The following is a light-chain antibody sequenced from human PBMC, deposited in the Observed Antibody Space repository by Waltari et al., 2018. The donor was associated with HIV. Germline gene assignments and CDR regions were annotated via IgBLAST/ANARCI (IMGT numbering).Light chain of an antibody. Sequence: EILMTQSPVTLSVSPGDRASLSCRASQSISTNFAWYQHKPGHAPRLLIYGASTRATGVPARFSGSGSGTEFTLTISSLQSEDLAVYYCQQYSKWPPLTFGGGTKVEIK. V-gene: IGKV3-15*01. CDR1: QSISTN. J-gene: IGKJ4*01. CDR2: GAS. CDR3: QQYSKWPPLT.